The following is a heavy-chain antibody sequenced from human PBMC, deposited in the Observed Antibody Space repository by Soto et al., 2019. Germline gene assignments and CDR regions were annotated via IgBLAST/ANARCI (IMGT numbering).Heavy chain of an antibody. Sequence: QVQLQQWGAGLLKPSETLSLTCAVYGGSFSGYYWSWIRQPPGKGLEWIGEINHSGSTNYNPSLNSRVTISVDTSKTQFSLKLSSVTASDTAVYYCARYCSSTSCYSRLSGFDPWGQGTLVTVSS. D-gene: IGHD2-2*01. J-gene: IGHJ5*02. CDR2: INHSGST. CDR3: ARYCSSTSCYSRLSGFDP. CDR1: GGSFSGYY. V-gene: IGHV4-34*01.